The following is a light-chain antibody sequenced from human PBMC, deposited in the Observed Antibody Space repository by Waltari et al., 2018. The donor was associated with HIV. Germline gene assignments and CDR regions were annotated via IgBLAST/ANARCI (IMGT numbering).Light chain of an antibody. CDR1: QSLVYSNGDTY. CDR3: MQGTHWPTS. J-gene: IGKJ2*01. Sequence: DVVMTQSPLSLPVTLGQPASISCRSSQSLVYSNGDTYLNWFQQRPGQSPRRLICKVSNRDSGVPDRFSGSGSGTDFTLQISRVEAEDVGVYYCMQGTHWPTSFGQGTKLEIK. CDR2: KVS. V-gene: IGKV2-30*01.